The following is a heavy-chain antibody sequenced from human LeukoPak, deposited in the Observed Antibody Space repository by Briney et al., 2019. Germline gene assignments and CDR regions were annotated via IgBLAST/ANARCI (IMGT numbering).Heavy chain of an antibody. V-gene: IGHV3-23*01. J-gene: IGHJ4*02. CDR3: AHVAGWAAAGTYYFDY. CDR2: ISGSGGST. D-gene: IGHD6-13*01. Sequence: GGSLRLSCAASGFTFSSYAMSWVRQAPGKGLEWVSAISGSGGSTYYADSVKGRFTISRDNSKNTLYLQMNSLRAEDTAVYYCAHVAGWAAAGTYYFDYWGQGTLVTVSS. CDR1: GFTFSSYA.